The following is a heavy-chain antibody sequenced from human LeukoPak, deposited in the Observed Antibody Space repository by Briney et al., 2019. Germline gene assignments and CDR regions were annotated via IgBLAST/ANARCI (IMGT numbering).Heavy chain of an antibody. D-gene: IGHD5-18*01. CDR2: ISGGST. Sequence: GSLRLSCAASGFTFRFYAMAWVRQAPGKGLEWASSISGGSTYYADSVKGRFTISRDDSKDTLYLQMNSLRAEDTAVYYCARSAITYGYAESWGQGTLVSVSS. V-gene: IGHV3-23*01. CDR3: ARSAITYGYAES. J-gene: IGHJ5*02. CDR1: GFTFRFYA.